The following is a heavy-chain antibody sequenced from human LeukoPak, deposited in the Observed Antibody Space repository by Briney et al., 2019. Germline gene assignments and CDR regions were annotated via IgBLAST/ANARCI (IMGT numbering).Heavy chain of an antibody. J-gene: IGHJ5*02. V-gene: IGHV3-21*01. Sequence: GGSLRLSCAASGFTFSSYSMNWVRQAPGKGLEWVSSISSSSSYIYYADSVKGRFTISRDNAKNSLYLQMNSLRAEDTAVYYCARDRDGYNSQAGWFDPWGQGTLATVSS. D-gene: IGHD5-24*01. CDR3: ARDRDGYNSQAGWFDP. CDR2: ISSSSSYI. CDR1: GFTFSSYS.